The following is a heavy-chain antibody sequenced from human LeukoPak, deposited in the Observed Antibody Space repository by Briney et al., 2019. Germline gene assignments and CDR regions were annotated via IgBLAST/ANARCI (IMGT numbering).Heavy chain of an antibody. CDR1: GGSISSYY. CDR2: IYYSGRS. V-gene: IGHV4-59*01. J-gene: IGHJ3*02. D-gene: IGHD6-13*01. Sequence: SETLSVTCTVSGGSISSYYWSWIWQPPGKGLEWIGYIYYSGRSNYIPSLKSRVNISVATSKNQFSLKLSSVSAADTAVSYCAREKTSIAAAFDAFDIWGQGTMVTVSS. CDR3: AREKTSIAAAFDAFDI.